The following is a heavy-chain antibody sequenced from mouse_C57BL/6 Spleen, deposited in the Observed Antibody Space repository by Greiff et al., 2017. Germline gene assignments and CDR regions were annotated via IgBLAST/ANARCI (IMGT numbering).Heavy chain of an antibody. J-gene: IGHJ1*03. CDR3: ARDISSSRYFDV. V-gene: IGHV1-52*01. CDR1: GYTFTSYW. Sequence: QVQLQQPGAELVRPGSSVKLSCKASGYTFTSYWMHWVKQRPIQGLEWIGNIDPSDSETHYNQKFKDKATLTVDKSSSTAYMHISSLASEDSAVYYCARDISSSRYFDVWGTGTTVTVSS. D-gene: IGHD1-1*01. CDR2: IDPSDSET.